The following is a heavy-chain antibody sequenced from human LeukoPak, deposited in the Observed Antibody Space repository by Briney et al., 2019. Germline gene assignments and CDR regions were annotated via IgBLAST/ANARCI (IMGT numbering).Heavy chain of an antibody. D-gene: IGHD3-10*01. CDR2: IDPSDSYT. CDR1: GYSFTSYW. Sequence: GESLKISCQGSGYSFTSYWISWVRQMPGKGLEWMGRIDPSDSYTNYSPSFQGHVTISADKSISTAYLQWSSLKASDTAMYYCASYYGSGSYFEVNWFDPWGQGTLVTVSS. J-gene: IGHJ5*02. CDR3: ASYYGSGSYFEVNWFDP. V-gene: IGHV5-10-1*01.